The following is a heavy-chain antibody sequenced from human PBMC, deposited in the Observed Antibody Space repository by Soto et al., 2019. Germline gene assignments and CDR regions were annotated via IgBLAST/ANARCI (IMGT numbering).Heavy chain of an antibody. V-gene: IGHV1-2*04. CDR3: ARSKGYCSSTSCYGFDY. CDR1: GYTFTGYY. D-gene: IGHD2-2*01. CDR2: INPNSGGT. Sequence: ASVKVSCKASGYTFTGYYMHWVRQAPGQGLEWMGWINPNSGGTNYAQKFQGWVTMTRDTSISTAYMELSRLRSDDTAVYHCARSKGYCSSTSCYGFDYWGQGTLVTVSS. J-gene: IGHJ4*02.